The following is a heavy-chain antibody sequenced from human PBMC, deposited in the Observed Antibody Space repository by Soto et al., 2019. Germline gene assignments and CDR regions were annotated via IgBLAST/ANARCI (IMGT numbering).Heavy chain of an antibody. CDR1: GGSISSYY. V-gene: IGHV4-59*08. CDR3: ARQKDRGPDIYDFDY. J-gene: IGHJ4*02. CDR2: IYYSGST. D-gene: IGHD2-15*01. Sequence: PSETLSLTCTVSGGSISSYYWSWIRQPPGKGLEWIGYIYYSGSTNYNPSLKSRVTISVDTSKNQFSLKLSSVTAADTAVYYCARQKDRGPDIYDFDYWGQGTLVTVSS.